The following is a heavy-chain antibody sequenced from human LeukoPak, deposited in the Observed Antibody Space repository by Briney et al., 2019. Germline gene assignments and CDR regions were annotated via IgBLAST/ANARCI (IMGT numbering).Heavy chain of an antibody. CDR3: ARDQSGSSYYYYGMDV. D-gene: IGHD1-26*01. Sequence: SVKLSCKASGGTSSSCAISWVRQAPGQGLEWIGTIIPIFGIANYAQKLQGRVTITADKSTSTAYMELSSLRSEDTAVYYCARDQSGSSYYYYGMDVWGQGTTVTVSS. CDR2: IIPIFGIA. J-gene: IGHJ6*02. CDR1: GGTSSSCA. V-gene: IGHV1-69*04.